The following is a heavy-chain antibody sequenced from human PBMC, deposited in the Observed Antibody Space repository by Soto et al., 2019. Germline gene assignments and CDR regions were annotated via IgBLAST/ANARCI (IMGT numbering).Heavy chain of an antibody. CDR2: ISHDGSNK. D-gene: IGHD3-22*01. Sequence: GGSLRLSCAASGFTFSSYAMHWVRQAPGKGLEWVAVISHDGSNKYYADSVKGRFTISRDNSKNTLYLQMNSLRAEDTAVYYCARDLSGYYYFDYWGQGTLVTVSS. V-gene: IGHV3-30-3*01. CDR3: ARDLSGYYYFDY. J-gene: IGHJ4*02. CDR1: GFTFSSYA.